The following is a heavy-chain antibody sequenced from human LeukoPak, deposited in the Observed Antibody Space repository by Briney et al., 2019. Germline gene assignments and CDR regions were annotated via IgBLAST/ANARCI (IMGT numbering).Heavy chain of an antibody. CDR2: IWYDGSNK. D-gene: IGHD4-17*01. CDR1: GFTFSSYG. V-gene: IGHV3-33*01. Sequence: GGSLRLSCAASGFTFSSYGMHWVRQAPGKGLEWVAVIWYDGSNKYYADSVKGRFTISRDNSKNTLYLQMNSLRAEDTAVYCCARDPAYGDYASNYYYYYGMDVWGQGTTVTVSS. J-gene: IGHJ6*02. CDR3: ARDPAYGDYASNYYYYYGMDV.